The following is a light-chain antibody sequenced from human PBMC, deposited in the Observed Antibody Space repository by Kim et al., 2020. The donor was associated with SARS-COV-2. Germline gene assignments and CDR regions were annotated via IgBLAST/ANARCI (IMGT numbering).Light chain of an antibody. CDR3: QAWDSALMV. CDR1: KLGDKY. Sequence: SVCPGQTASITCSGDKLGDKYACWYQQKPGQSPVLVIYQDSKRPSGIPGRFSGSNSGNTATLTISGTQAMDEADYYCQAWDSALMVFGGGTQLTVL. CDR2: QDS. J-gene: IGLJ2*01. V-gene: IGLV3-1*01.